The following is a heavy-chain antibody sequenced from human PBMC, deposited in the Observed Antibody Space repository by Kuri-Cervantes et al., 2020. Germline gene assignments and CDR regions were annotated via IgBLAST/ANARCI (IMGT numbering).Heavy chain of an antibody. V-gene: IGHV4-38-2*02. Sequence: SETLSLTCTVSGYSFTSDYHWGWIRQPPGKGLEWIGTIHHSGITYYNPSLKSRVTISIDTSKNQFSLKVTSVTAADTAVYYCATYSGSYGDYWGQGTLGTVSS. J-gene: IGHJ4*02. CDR1: GYSFTSDYH. D-gene: IGHD1-26*01. CDR2: IHHSGIT. CDR3: ATYSGSYGDY.